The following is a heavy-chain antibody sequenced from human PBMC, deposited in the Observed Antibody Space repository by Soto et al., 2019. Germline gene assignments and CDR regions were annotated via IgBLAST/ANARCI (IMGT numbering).Heavy chain of an antibody. Sequence: SETLSLTCTVSGDSISSSDYFWGWIRQPPGKGLEWIGTIFYSGSTYYNPSLKSRVTTSVDTSKNQFSLKLSSVTAADTAVYYCARARIVVVPAARYNWFDPWGQGTLVTVSS. J-gene: IGHJ5*02. CDR1: GDSISSSDYF. CDR2: IFYSGST. D-gene: IGHD2-2*01. CDR3: ARARIVVVPAARYNWFDP. V-gene: IGHV4-39*01.